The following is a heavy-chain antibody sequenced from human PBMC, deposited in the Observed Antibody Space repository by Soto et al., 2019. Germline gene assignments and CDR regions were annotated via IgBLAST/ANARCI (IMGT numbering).Heavy chain of an antibody. CDR1: GGSISSYY. J-gene: IGHJ4*02. CDR3: ARDDYGDYAAFDY. V-gene: IGHV4-59*12. CDR2: IYYSGST. Sequence: SETLSLTCTVSGGSISSYYWSWIRQPPGKGLEWIGYIYYSGSTNYNPSLKSRVTISVDTSKNQFSLKLSSVTAADTAVYYCARDDYGDYAAFDYWGQGTLVTVS. D-gene: IGHD4-17*01.